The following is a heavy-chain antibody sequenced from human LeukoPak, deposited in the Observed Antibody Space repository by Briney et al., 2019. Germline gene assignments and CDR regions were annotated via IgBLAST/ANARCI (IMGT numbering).Heavy chain of an antibody. CDR3: ARSAGYNYRLDY. J-gene: IGHJ4*02. Sequence: PSETLSLTCTVSGGSISSSSYYWGWIRQPPGKGLEWIGSIYHSGSTYYNPSLKSRVTISVDTSKNQFSLKLSSVTAADTAVYYCARSAGYNYRLDYWGQGTLVTVSS. V-gene: IGHV4-39*07. CDR2: IYHSGST. D-gene: IGHD5-24*01. CDR1: GGSISSSSYY.